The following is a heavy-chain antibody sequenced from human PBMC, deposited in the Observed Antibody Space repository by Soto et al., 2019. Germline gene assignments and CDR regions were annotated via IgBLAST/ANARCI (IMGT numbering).Heavy chain of an antibody. CDR2: ISHDGNDR. D-gene: IGHD3-3*02. CDR3: PKGTALPDQWFDS. J-gene: IGHJ5*01. CDR1: GFSFSAYG. V-gene: IGHV3-30*18. Sequence: QVELVESGGGVVQPGRSLRLSCEASGFSFSAYGMHLVRQAPGKGLEWVAAISHDGNDRYYADSMKGRFNISRDNSKNTLYLQMNSLKSEAAAIYYCPKGTALPDQWFDSCGQGTMVTVSS.